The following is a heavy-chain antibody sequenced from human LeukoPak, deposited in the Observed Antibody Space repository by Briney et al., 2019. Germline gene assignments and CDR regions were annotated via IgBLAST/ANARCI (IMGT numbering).Heavy chain of an antibody. J-gene: IGHJ2*01. D-gene: IGHD3-9*01. Sequence: GGSLRLSCAASGFTFDDYAMHWVRQAPGKGLEWVSGISWNSGSIGYADPVKGRFTISRDNAKNSLYLQMNSLRAEDTAVYYCAGSDTTGYSPREWDYWYFDLWGRGTLVTVST. CDR2: ISWNSGSI. CDR1: GFTFDDYA. CDR3: AGSDTTGYSPREWDYWYFDL. V-gene: IGHV3-9*01.